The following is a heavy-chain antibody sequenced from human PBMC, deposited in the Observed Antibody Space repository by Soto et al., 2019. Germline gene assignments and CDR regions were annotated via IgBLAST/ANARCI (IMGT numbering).Heavy chain of an antibody. CDR3: ARANPRYCSSTSRYPRPAKMDV. CDR2: INHSGST. CDR1: GGSFSGYY. Sequence: PSETLSLTCAVYGGSFSGYYWSWIRQPPGKGLEWIGEINHSGSTNYNPSLKSRVTISVDTSKNQFSLKLSSVTAADTAVYYCARANPRYCSSTSRYPRPAKMDVWGQGTTVTVSS. D-gene: IGHD2-2*01. V-gene: IGHV4-34*01. J-gene: IGHJ6*02.